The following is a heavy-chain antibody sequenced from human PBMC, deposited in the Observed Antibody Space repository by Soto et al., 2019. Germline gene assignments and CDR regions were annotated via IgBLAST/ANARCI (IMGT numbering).Heavy chain of an antibody. J-gene: IGHJ4*02. V-gene: IGHV1-18*01. CDR3: ARGRYGDY. CDR1: GYAFTTYG. D-gene: IGHD1-1*01. Sequence: QVHLVQSGAEVKKPGASVKVSCKGSGYAFTTYGIIWVRQAPGQGLEWMGWISAHNGNTNYAQKLQGRVTVTRDTSTSTAYMELRSLRSADTAVYYCARGRYGDYWGQGALVTVSS. CDR2: ISAHNGNT.